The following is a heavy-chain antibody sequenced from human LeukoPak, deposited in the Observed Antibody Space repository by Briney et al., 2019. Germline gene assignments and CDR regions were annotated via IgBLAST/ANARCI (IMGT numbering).Heavy chain of an antibody. CDR3: ARVDCSSTSCYEFDY. V-gene: IGHV3-11*04. D-gene: IGHD2-2*01. CDR2: IRSSGSTI. Sequence: GGSLRLSCAASGFTFSGYYMSWIRQAPGKGLEWVSYIRSSGSTIYYADSVKGRFTISRDNAKNSLYLQMNSLRAEDTAVYYCARVDCSSTSCYEFDYWGQGTLVTASS. CDR1: GFTFSGYY. J-gene: IGHJ4*02.